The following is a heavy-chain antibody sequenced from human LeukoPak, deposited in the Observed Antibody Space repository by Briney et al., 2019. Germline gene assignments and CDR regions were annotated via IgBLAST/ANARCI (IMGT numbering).Heavy chain of an antibody. V-gene: IGHV3-48*03. CDR2: ISRSGDTI. CDR1: GFTFSSFE. CDR3: ASLDGGIDFDY. Sequence: GGSLRLSCAASGFTFSSFEMNWVRQSPGKGLEWVSYISRSGDTIYYADSVKGRFTISRDNAKNSLYLQMNSLRAEDTAVYYCASLDGGIDFDYWGQGTLVTVSS. J-gene: IGHJ4*02. D-gene: IGHD3-16*01.